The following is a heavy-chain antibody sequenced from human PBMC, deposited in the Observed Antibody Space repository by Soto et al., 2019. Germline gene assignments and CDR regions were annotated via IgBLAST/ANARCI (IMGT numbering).Heavy chain of an antibody. Sequence: PSETLSLTCAVYGGSFSGYYWTWIRQPPGKGLEWIGEIHYSGTTNYNPSLKSRVTTSVNISKKQFSLKLSSVTVADTAMYYCARGTRLRAVGIWGQGTMVTVSS. J-gene: IGHJ3*02. V-gene: IGHV4-34*01. CDR2: IHYSGTT. CDR1: GGSFSGYY. D-gene: IGHD2-15*01. CDR3: ARGTRLRAVGI.